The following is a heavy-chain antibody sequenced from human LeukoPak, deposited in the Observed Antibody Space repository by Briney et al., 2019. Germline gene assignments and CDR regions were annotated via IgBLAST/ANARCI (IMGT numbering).Heavy chain of an antibody. D-gene: IGHD5-18*01. J-gene: IGHJ4*02. Sequence: GGSLRLSCEASGFTFGSFAMHWVRQAPGKGLEWIAGIFGSGGSPHYADSVKGRLTISRDNFKNTVYLQINSLRAEDTAVYYCGKTTAGYSSGQKPAWPVDYWGQGTLVTVSS. CDR2: IFGSGGSP. CDR1: GFTFGSFA. V-gene: IGHV3-23*01. CDR3: GKTTAGYSSGQKPAWPVDY.